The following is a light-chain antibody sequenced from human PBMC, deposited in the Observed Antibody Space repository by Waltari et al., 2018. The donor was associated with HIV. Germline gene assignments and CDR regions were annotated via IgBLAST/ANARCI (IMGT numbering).Light chain of an antibody. J-gene: IGLJ2*01. CDR2: ANS. CDR1: STNIGAGSD. Sequence: QSVLTQPPSVSGAPGQRVTISCTGSSTNIGAGSDVHWYQQLPGTAPKLLIYANSNRPSGVPDRFSGSKSGTSASLAITGLQAEDEADYYCQSYDSSLSASVVFGGGTKLTVV. CDR3: QSYDSSLSASVV. V-gene: IGLV1-40*01.